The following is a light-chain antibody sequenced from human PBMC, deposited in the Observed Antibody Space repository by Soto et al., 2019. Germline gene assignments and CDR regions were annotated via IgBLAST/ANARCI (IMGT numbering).Light chain of an antibody. CDR3: QQYYAIPYT. Sequence: DIVMTQSPDALAVSLGERATINCKSSQSVLYRSNNQKFLAWYQQKPGQPPMLLIYWASTRESGVPDRFSGSGSGTDFTLTISSLQAEDMAVYYCQQYYAIPYTFGQGTKLEIK. CDR2: WAS. V-gene: IGKV4-1*01. CDR1: QSVLYRSNNQKF. J-gene: IGKJ2*01.